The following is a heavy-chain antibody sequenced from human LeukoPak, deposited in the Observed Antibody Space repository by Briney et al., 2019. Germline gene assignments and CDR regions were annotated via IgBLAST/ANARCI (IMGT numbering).Heavy chain of an antibody. J-gene: IGHJ4*02. Sequence: PSETLSLTCAVYGGSFSGYYWSWIRQPPGKGLEWFGSIYYSGSTYYNPSLKSRVTISVDTSKNQFSLKLSSVTAADTAVYYCARDGYSGNDGLWGQGTLVTVSS. CDR3: ARDGYSGNDGL. CDR2: IYYSGST. CDR1: GGSFSGYY. V-gene: IGHV4-34*01. D-gene: IGHD5-12*01.